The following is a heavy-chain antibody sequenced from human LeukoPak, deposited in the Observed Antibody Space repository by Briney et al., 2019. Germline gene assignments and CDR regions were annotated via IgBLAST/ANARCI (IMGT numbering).Heavy chain of an antibody. CDR1: CGSISSSSYY. J-gene: IGHJ5*02. CDR2: IYYSGST. CDR3: ARDLQEWFDP. V-gene: IGHV4-39*07. Sequence: PSETLSLTCTVSCGSISSSSYYWGWIRQPPGKGLEWIGSIYYSGSTYYNPSLKSRVTISVDASKNQFSLKLSSVTSADTAVYYCARDLQEWFDPWGQGTLVTVSS.